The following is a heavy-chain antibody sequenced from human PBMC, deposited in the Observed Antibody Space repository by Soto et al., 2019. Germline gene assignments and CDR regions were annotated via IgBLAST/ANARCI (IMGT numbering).Heavy chain of an antibody. J-gene: IGHJ4*02. V-gene: IGHV5-51*01. D-gene: IGHD3-22*01. Sequence: GESLKISCKGSGYSFSSHWIGWVRQMPGKGLDWMGIIYPGDSDTRYSPSFQGQVTISADKSISTAYLQWSSLKASDTAMYYCARSSGYYYVSFDYWGQGTLVTVSS. CDR1: GYSFSSHW. CDR3: ARSSGYYYVSFDY. CDR2: IYPGDSDT.